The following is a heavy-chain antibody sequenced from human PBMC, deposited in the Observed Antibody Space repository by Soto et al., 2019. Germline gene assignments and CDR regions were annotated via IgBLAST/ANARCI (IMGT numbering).Heavy chain of an antibody. CDR1: GFTFSKFA. Sequence: VGSLRLSCAASGFTFSKFALSWVRQAPGKGLEWVSGISGRGGSTYYADSVKGRFTISGNKSWNSLYLDMVSLRGVDSPVYYCAKAEGYFRKCLQSLESWCPGTLVTVSS. CDR3: AKAEGYFRKCLQSLES. J-gene: IGHJ5*01. CDR2: ISGRGGST. V-gene: IGHV3-23*01. D-gene: IGHD3-10*02.